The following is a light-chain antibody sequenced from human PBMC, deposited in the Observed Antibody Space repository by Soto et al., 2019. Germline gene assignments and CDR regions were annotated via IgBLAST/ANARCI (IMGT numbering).Light chain of an antibody. CDR2: WAS. CDR3: QQYYSSPRT. J-gene: IGKJ1*01. Sequence: DIVMTQYPDSLAVSLGERATINCKSSQNVLYSSNNKNYLTWYQQKPGQPPKLLIYWASTRESGVPDRFSGSGSGTDFTLTISSLQAEDVAVYYCQQYYSSPRTFGQGTKVEIK. CDR1: QNVLYSSNNKNY. V-gene: IGKV4-1*01.